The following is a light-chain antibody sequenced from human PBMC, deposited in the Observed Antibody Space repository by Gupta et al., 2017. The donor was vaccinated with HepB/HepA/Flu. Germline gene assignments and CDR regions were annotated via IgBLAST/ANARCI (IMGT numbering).Light chain of an antibody. Sequence: ENVVTKPSGTMSLSPGGRATLHCRASQRVDTAHSAWYQQRPGQAPRLLIYATASRATGIPDMFSGSGSGTAFTLTSNRLQPEDSAMYYYQHYDSSYIFGQGTKLEIK. V-gene: IGKV3-20*01. J-gene: IGKJ2*01. CDR1: QRVDTAH. CDR2: ATA. CDR3: QHYDSSYI.